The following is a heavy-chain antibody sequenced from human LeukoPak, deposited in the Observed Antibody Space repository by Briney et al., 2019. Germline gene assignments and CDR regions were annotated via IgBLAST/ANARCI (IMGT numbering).Heavy chain of an antibody. CDR3: AKDLLKRVVAGPDY. D-gene: IGHD6-19*01. J-gene: IGHJ4*02. CDR2: ISGSGGST. V-gene: IGHV3-23*01. Sequence: PGGSLRLSCAASGFTFSSYAKSWVRQAPGKGLEWVSGISGSGGSTYYADSVKGRFTISRDNSKNTLYLQMNSLRAEDTAVFYCAKDLLKRVVAGPDYWGQGTLVAVSS. CDR1: GFTFSSYA.